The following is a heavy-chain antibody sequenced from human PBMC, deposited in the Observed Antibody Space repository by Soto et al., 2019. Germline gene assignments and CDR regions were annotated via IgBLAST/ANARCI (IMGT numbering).Heavy chain of an antibody. CDR2: IYWDDSK. Sequence: QITLKESGPTLVKPTQTLTLTCTFSGFSLTTDRVGVGWIRQPPGEALEWLAVIYWDDSKTYRPSLESRLTITKDTSKNQVVLTMTNMDSLDTGTYYCAHAYGGRSLYWAQGNLVTVPS. CDR1: GFSLTTDRVG. V-gene: IGHV2-5*02. J-gene: IGHJ4*02. D-gene: IGHD1-26*01. CDR3: AHAYGGRSLY.